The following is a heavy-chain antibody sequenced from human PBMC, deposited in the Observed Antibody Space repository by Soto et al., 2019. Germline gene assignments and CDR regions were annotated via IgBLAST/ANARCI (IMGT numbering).Heavy chain of an antibody. CDR1: GYTFTSYA. Sequence: ASVKVSCKASGYTFTSYAMNWVRQAPGQGLEWMGWINTNTGNPTYAQGFTGRFVFSLDTSVSTAYLQISSLKAEDTAVYYCERGDFWSGYHYYYYMDVWGKGTTVTVSS. CDR2: INTNTGNP. CDR3: ERGDFWSGYHYYYYMDV. V-gene: IGHV7-4-1*02. J-gene: IGHJ6*03. D-gene: IGHD3-3*01.